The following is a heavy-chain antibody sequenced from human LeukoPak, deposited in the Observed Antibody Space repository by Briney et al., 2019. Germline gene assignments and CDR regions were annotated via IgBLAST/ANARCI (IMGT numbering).Heavy chain of an antibody. CDR1: GFTFSSYA. Sequence: PGGSLRLSCAASGFTFSSYAMSWVRQAPGKGLEWVSSISSSSYIYYADSVKGRFTISRDNAKNSLYLQMNSLRAEDTAVYYCAKRGTRLNDAFDIWGQGTMVTVSS. V-gene: IGHV3-21*01. CDR3: AKRGTRLNDAFDI. D-gene: IGHD2-8*01. J-gene: IGHJ3*02. CDR2: ISSSSYI.